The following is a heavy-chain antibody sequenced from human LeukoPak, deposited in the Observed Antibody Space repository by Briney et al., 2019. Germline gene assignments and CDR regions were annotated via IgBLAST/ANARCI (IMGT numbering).Heavy chain of an antibody. D-gene: IGHD1-26*01. CDR2: IYYSGST. V-gene: IGHV4-39*01. J-gene: IGHJ4*02. CDR3: ARGRPYSGGYHLDY. CDR1: GGSISSSSYY. Sequence: SETLSLTCTVSGGSISSSSYYWGWIRQPPGKGLEWIGSIYYSGSTYYNPSLKSRVTISVDTSKNQFSLKLSSVTAADTAVYYCARGRPYSGGYHLDYWGQGTLVTVSA.